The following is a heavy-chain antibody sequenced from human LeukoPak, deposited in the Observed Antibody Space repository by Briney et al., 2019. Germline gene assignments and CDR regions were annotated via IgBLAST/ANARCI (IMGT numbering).Heavy chain of an antibody. D-gene: IGHD3-22*01. CDR1: GLRLCSYA. V-gene: IGHV3-30*18. CDR3: KKGYYSSGYYSPIAY. Sequence: GGSLRLSCAASGLRLCSYAVNWVRQAPGKGLEWVAVIAYDGNNKYYGDSVKGRFTSSRDNSKNTLYLQMNTLTTEDTDLYYCKKGYYSSGYYSPIAYWGQGTLVTVSS. J-gene: IGHJ4*02. CDR2: IAYDGNNK.